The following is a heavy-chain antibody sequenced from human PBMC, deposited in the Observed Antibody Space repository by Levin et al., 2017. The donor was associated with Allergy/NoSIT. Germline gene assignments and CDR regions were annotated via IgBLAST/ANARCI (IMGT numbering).Heavy chain of an antibody. J-gene: IGHJ4*02. Sequence: GESLKISCKASGYTFTSYDINWVRQATGQGLEWMGWMNPNSGNTGYAQKFQGRVTMTRNTSISTAYMELSSLRSEDTAVYYCARGPIIGSGWYEIDYWGQGTLVTVSS. V-gene: IGHV1-8*01. CDR2: MNPNSGNT. CDR3: ARGPIIGSGWYEIDY. D-gene: IGHD6-19*01. CDR1: GYTFTSYD.